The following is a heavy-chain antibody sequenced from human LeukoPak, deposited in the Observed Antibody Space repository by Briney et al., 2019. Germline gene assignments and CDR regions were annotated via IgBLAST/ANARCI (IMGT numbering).Heavy chain of an antibody. V-gene: IGHV4-39*01. Sequence: PSETLSLTCSVSGGSISRSSYYWGWIRQPPGKGLEWIGSLYYSGNTYHNPSLKSRVTISVDTSKNQFSLKLSSVTAADTAVYYCARQDVKMATADYWGQGTLVTVSS. D-gene: IGHD5-24*01. CDR3: ARQDVKMATADY. J-gene: IGHJ4*02. CDR2: LYYSGNT. CDR1: GGSISRSSYY.